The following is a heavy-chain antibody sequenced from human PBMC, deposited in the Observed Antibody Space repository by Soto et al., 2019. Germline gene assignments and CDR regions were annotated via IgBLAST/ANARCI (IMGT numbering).Heavy chain of an antibody. CDR1: GYTFTGYY. V-gene: IGHV1-2*02. J-gene: IGHJ5*02. Sequence: ASVKVSCKASGYTFTGYYMHWVRQAPGQGLEWMGWINPNSGGTNYAQKFQGRVTMTRDTSISTAYMELSRLRSDDTAVYYCARVLGYCSGGSGVSGSRFDPWGQGTLVPVSS. CDR2: INPNSGGT. CDR3: ARVLGYCSGGSGVSGSRFDP. D-gene: IGHD2-15*01.